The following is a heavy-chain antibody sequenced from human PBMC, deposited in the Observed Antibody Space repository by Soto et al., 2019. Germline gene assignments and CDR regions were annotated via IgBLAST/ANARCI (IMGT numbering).Heavy chain of an antibody. CDR1: GGTFSSYA. J-gene: IGHJ4*02. D-gene: IGHD6-13*01. Sequence: GASVKVSCKASGGTFSSYAISWVRQAPGQGLEWMGGISANNGNTNYAQKLQGRVTMTTDTSTSTAYMELRSLRSDDTAVYYCARGIAAAGDYWGQGTLVTVSS. CDR2: ISANNGNT. V-gene: IGHV1-18*01. CDR3: ARGIAAAGDY.